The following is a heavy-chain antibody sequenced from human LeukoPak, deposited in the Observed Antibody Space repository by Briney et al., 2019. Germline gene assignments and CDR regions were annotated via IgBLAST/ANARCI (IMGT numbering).Heavy chain of an antibody. Sequence: SQTLSLTCTVSGGSISSGGYSWSWIRQHPGKGLEWIGYIYYSGSTYYNPSLKSRVTISVDTSKNQFSLKLSSVTAADTAVYYCARGGNYYDEYFQHWGQGTLVTVSS. J-gene: IGHJ1*01. CDR3: ARGGNYYDEYFQH. V-gene: IGHV4-31*03. CDR1: GGSISSGGYS. D-gene: IGHD3-22*01. CDR2: IYYSGST.